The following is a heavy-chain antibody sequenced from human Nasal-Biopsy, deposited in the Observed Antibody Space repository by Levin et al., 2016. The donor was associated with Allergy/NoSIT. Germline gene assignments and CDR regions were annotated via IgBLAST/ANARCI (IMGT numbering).Heavy chain of an antibody. D-gene: IGHD3-9*01. J-gene: IGHJ4*02. V-gene: IGHV3-43*02. Sequence: GESLKISCEASGFMFDDYSMHWVRQVPGKGLEWVGLISGHGASTFYVDSVRGRFTISRDNGKNTVYLQMNSLKTEDSALYYCAKGSRVREYFNWSAPPSTHDYWGPGTLVTVSS. CDR1: GFMFDDYS. CDR2: ISGHGAST. CDR3: AKGSRVREYFNWSAPPSTHDY.